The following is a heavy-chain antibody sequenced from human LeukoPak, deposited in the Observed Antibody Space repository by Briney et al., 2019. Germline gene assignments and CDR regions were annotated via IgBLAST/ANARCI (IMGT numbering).Heavy chain of an antibody. CDR2: IYYSGST. Sequence: SETLSLTCTVSGGSISSYYWSWIRQPPGKGLEWIGYIYYSGSTNYNPSLKSRVTISVDTSKNQFPLKLSSVTAADTAVYYCAASRSATVAGIPFDYWGQGTLVTVSS. CDR1: GGSISSYY. J-gene: IGHJ4*02. CDR3: AASRSATVAGIPFDY. V-gene: IGHV4-59*08. D-gene: IGHD6-19*01.